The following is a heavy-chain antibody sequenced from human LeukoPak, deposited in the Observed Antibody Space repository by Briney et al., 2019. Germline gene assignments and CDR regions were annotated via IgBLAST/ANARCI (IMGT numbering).Heavy chain of an antibody. CDR1: GFTFNNYW. Sequence: GGSLRLSCAASGFTFNNYWMSWVRQAPGKGLEWVANIKQDGSQKYYVDSVKGRFTISRDNSKNTLYLQMNSLRAEDTAVYYCARQIAAGGFDYWGQGTLVTVSS. CDR2: IKQDGSQK. J-gene: IGHJ4*02. V-gene: IGHV3-7*01. CDR3: ARQIAAGGFDY. D-gene: IGHD6-13*01.